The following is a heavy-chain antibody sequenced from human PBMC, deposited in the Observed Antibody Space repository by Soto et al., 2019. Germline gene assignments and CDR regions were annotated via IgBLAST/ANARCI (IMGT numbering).Heavy chain of an antibody. Sequence: ASVKVSCNASGYTFTGYYMHWVRQAPGQGLEWMGWVSANNGHTNYAQNLQGRVSMTTDTSTSTAYMELRGLTFDDTAVYYCARDIESVTAKHFFYYYAMDVWGQGTTVTVSS. CDR1: GYTFTGYY. D-gene: IGHD2-8*01. CDR3: ARDIESVTAKHFFYYYAMDV. CDR2: VSANNGHT. J-gene: IGHJ6*02. V-gene: IGHV1-18*04.